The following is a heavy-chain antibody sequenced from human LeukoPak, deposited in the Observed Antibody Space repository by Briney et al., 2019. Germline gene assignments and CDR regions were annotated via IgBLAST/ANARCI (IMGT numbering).Heavy chain of an antibody. D-gene: IGHD6-19*01. V-gene: IGHV4-4*07. J-gene: IGHJ4*02. CDR1: GGSISSYY. CDR3: ARDSSRWLDLDY. CDR2: IYTGGST. Sequence: SETLSLTCTVSGGSISSYYWSWIRQPAGKGLEWIGRIYTGGSTNYNPSLKSRVTMSVGTSKNQFSLKLSSVTAADTAVYYCARDSSRWLDLDYWGQGTLVTVSS.